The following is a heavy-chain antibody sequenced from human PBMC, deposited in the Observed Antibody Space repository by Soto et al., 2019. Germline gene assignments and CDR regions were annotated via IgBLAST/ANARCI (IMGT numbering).Heavy chain of an antibody. CDR1: GFTFSDYT. V-gene: IGHV3-30-3*01. CDR2: ISYDGSNK. Sequence: GGSLRLSCAASGFTFSDYTMHWVRQAPGKGLEWVAVISYDGSNKYYADSVKGRFTISRDNSKNTLSLQMNSLRVVDTAVYYCARKAHWGQGTLVTVS. J-gene: IGHJ4*02. CDR3: ARKAH.